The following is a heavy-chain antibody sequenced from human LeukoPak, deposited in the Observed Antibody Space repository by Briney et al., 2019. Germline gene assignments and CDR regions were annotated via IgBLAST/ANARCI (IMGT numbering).Heavy chain of an antibody. CDR2: ISGSGGST. V-gene: IGHV3-23*01. CDR3: TKSPGSWKFDG. CDR1: GFTFSSYA. J-gene: IGHJ4*02. D-gene: IGHD6-13*01. Sequence: GGSLRLSCAASGFTFSSYAMSWIRQAPGKGLEWVSAISGSGGSTYYADSVKGRFTISRDNSENTLYLQMNSLRTEDTAVYYCTKSPGSWKFDGWGQGTLVTVSS.